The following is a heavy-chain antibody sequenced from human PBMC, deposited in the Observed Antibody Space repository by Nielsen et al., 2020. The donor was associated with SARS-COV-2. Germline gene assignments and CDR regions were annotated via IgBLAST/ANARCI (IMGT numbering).Heavy chain of an antibody. CDR1: GCSISSYY. J-gene: IGHJ5*02. V-gene: IGHV4-59*01. Sequence: SETLSLTCTVSGCSISSYYWSWIRQPPGKGLEWIGYIYYSGSTNYNPSLKSRVTISVDTSKNQFSLKLSSVTAADTAVYYCARGGAAGYCSGGSCYGGFDPWGQGTLVTVSS. CDR3: ARGGAAGYCSGGSCYGGFDP. CDR2: IYYSGST. D-gene: IGHD2-15*01.